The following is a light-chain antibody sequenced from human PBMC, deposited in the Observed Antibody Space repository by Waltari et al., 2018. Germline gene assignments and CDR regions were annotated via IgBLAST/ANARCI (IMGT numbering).Light chain of an antibody. V-gene: IGKV3-20*01. CDR2: GPS. CDR1: QSVRSSS. CDR3: QQYGSSPYT. J-gene: IGKJ2*01. Sequence: EIVLPQSPGTLSLSPGERATLSCRASQSVRSSSLAWYQQKPGQAPRLLIYGPSSRATGIPDRFSGSGSGTDFTLTISRLEPEDFAVYYCQQYGSSPYTFGQGTKLEIK.